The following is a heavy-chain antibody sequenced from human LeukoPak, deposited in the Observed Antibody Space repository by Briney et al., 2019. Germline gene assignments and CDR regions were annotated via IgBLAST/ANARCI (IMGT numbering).Heavy chain of an antibody. V-gene: IGHV1-8*01. CDR2: MNPNSGNT. CDR3: VRVKPNAVFDP. J-gene: IGHJ5*02. CDR1: GYTFSNYD. Sequence: ASVKVSCKASGYTFSNYDINWVRQATAQGREWIGYMNPNSGNTGYAQKFQGRVSMTRNISISTAYLELGSLRSEDTAVYYCVRVKPNAVFDPWGQGTLVTVSS.